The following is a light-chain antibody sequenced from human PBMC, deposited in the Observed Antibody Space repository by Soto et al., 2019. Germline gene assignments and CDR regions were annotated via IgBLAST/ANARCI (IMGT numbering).Light chain of an antibody. V-gene: IGKV1-5*03. CDR1: HSISSW. CDR3: QQYNSYWT. J-gene: IGKJ1*01. CDR2: KAS. Sequence: DIQMTQSPSTLSASVGDRVTITCRASHSISSWLAWYQQKPGKAPKLLIYKASSLESGVPSRFSGSGSGTEFTLTISNLQPDDFATYYCQQYNSYWTFGQGTKVEIK.